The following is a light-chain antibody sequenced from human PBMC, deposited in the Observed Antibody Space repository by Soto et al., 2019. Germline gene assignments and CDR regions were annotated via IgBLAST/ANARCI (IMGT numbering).Light chain of an antibody. CDR2: DVS. J-gene: IGLJ1*01. Sequence: QSVLTQPASVSGSPGQSITISCTGTSSGVGGYNYVSWYQHHPSKAPKLMIFDVSNRPSGVSNRFSGSKSGNTASLTISGLQPEDEADYYCSSYTTSNTRQIVFGTGTKVTVL. CDR3: SSYTTSNTRQIV. CDR1: SSGVGGYNY. V-gene: IGLV2-14*03.